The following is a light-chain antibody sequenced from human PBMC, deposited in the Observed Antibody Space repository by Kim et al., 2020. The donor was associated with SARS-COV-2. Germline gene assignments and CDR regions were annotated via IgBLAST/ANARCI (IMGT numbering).Light chain of an antibody. CDR1: SGSIASNY. CDR2: ADT. Sequence: KTVTISCTRSSGSIASNYVQWYQQRPGSALTTVIYADTQRPSGVPNRFSGSIDSSSNSASLTISGMRPEDEADYYCQSYDSSNHWVFGGGTQLTVL. CDR3: QSYDSSNHWV. V-gene: IGLV6-57*03. J-gene: IGLJ3*02.